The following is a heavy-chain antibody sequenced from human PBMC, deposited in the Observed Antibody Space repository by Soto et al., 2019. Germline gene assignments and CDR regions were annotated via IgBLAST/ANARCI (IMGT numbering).Heavy chain of an antibody. D-gene: IGHD2-2*01. CDR2: IFYSGST. J-gene: IGHJ4*02. CDR3: ASSLDQLLVVYY. CDR1: GDSISSSNYF. Sequence: SETLSLTCTVSGDSISSSNYFWGWIRQPPGKGLEWIGTIFYSGSTYYNPSLKSRVTISIDTSKNQFSLKLTSVTAADTALYYCASSLDQLLVVYYWGQGTLVTVS. V-gene: IGHV4-39*01.